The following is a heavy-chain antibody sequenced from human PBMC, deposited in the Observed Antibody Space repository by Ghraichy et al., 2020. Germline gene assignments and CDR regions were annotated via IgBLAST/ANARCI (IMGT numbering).Heavy chain of an antibody. CDR2: IRDKASSYTT. Sequence: GGSLRLSCAASGFTLSDYYIDWVRQVPGQGLEWVGRIRDKASSYTTEYAASVKGRFSISRGDSQNSLYLQMNSLKTEDTAVYYCGGGLGSSSGHLPHWGQGTLVTVSS. V-gene: IGHV3-72*01. D-gene: IGHD3-22*01. J-gene: IGHJ4*02. CDR1: GFTLSDYY. CDR3: GGGLGSSSGHLPH.